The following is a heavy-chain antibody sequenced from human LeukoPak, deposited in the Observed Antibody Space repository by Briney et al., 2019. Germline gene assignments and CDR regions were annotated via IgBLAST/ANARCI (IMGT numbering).Heavy chain of an antibody. CDR3: ANPRYDSSGYYYVD. Sequence: ASVKVSCKASGYTFIDYTMHWLRQAPGQRLDWMGWINGGSGNTKYSPEFQGRVTITRDTSASTGYMELSSLRSDDTAVYYCANPRYDSSGYYYVDWGQGTLVTVSS. D-gene: IGHD3-22*01. CDR1: GYTFIDYT. CDR2: INGGSGNT. V-gene: IGHV1-3*01. J-gene: IGHJ4*02.